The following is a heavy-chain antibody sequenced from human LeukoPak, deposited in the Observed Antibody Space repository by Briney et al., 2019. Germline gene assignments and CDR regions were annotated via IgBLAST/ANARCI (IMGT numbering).Heavy chain of an antibody. Sequence: GESLKISCKGSGYMFTHYWIAWVRQMPGKGLEWMEIIYPADSDTRYSPSFQGQVTISADKSISTAYLQWSSLKASDTAMYYCARGDTTMVPGYFDYWGQGTLVTVSS. CDR2: IYPADSDT. D-gene: IGHD5-18*01. V-gene: IGHV5-51*01. J-gene: IGHJ4*02. CDR3: ARGDTTMVPGYFDY. CDR1: GYMFTHYW.